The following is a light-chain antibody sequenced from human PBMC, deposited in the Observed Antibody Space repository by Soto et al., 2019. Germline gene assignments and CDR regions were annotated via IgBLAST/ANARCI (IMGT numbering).Light chain of an antibody. CDR2: DAS. CDR3: QQRTNWPTST. V-gene: IGKV3-11*01. Sequence: EIVLTQSPATLSLSPGERATLSCRASQNVRSDLAWYQQKPGQAPRLLIHDASSRATGIPDRFSGSGSGTDFTRTISSLEPEDSAVYYCQQRTNWPTSTFGQGTRLEIK. CDR1: QNVRSD. J-gene: IGKJ5*01.